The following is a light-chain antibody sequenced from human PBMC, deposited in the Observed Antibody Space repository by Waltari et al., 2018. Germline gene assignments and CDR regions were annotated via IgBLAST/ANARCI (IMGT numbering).Light chain of an antibody. CDR2: EGS. J-gene: IGLJ2*01. Sequence: QSALTKPASVSGSPGQSITFSCTATSSDVGSYNLVPWYQQHPGKAPKLMIYEGSKRPSGVSNRFSGSKSGNTASLTISGLQAEDEADYYCCSYAGSSTLLFGGGTKVTVL. CDR3: CSYAGSSTLL. CDR1: SSDVGSYNL. V-gene: IGLV2-23*01.